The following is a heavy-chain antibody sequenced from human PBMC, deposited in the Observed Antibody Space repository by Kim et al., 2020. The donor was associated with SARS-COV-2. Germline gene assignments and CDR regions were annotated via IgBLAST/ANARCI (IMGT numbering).Heavy chain of an antibody. CDR1: GFTFSSYA. J-gene: IGHJ6*02. CDR2: IYSGGSST. Sequence: GGSLRLSCAASGFTFSSYAMSWVRQAPGKGLEWVSVIYSGGSSTYYADSVSGRFTISRDNSKNTLYLQMNSLRAEDTAVYYCAKDRGAWNDSGMDVWGQGTTVTVSS. CDR3: AKDRGAWNDSGMDV. D-gene: IGHD1-1*01. V-gene: IGHV3-23*03.